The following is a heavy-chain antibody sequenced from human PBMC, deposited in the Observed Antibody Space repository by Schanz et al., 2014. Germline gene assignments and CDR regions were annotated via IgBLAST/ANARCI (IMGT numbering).Heavy chain of an antibody. D-gene: IGHD6-13*01. Sequence: EVRLVESGGGLVQPGGSLRLSCEASGFDFNSYSMNWVRQVPGKGLEWLSYIATSSSTRHYADSVKGRFTISRDNAKNSLYLQMNSLRAEDTAVYYCAREQIMAAAGLVDYWGQGTLVTVSS. V-gene: IGHV3-48*04. J-gene: IGHJ4*02. CDR1: GFDFNSYS. CDR3: AREQIMAAAGLVDY. CDR2: IATSSSTR.